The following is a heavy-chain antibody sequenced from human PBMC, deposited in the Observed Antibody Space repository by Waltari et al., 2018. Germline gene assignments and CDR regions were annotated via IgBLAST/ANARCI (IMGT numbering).Heavy chain of an antibody. CDR1: GYTFRDNY. J-gene: IGHJ3*01. D-gene: IGHD6-6*01. CDR3: ARDVRRAFDV. Sequence: QVQLVQSGAEVKKPGASVEVSCKASGYTFRDNYIHWVRQAPGQGLEWMGWLNPDSGATNSAEEFRGRRTRTRDTSTTTAFMALTGLTTDDTAVYYCARDVRRAFDVWGQGTMVAVSS. V-gene: IGHV1-2*02. CDR2: LNPDSGAT.